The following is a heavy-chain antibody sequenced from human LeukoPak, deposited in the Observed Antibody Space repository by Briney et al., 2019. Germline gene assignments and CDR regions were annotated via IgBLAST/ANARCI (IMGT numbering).Heavy chain of an antibody. CDR3: ARAVVPAAWVNAFDI. J-gene: IGHJ3*02. Sequence: SETLSLTCAVYGGSFSGYYWSWIRQPPGKGLEWIGEINHSGSTNYNPSLKSRVTISVDTSKNQFSLKLSSVTAADTAVYYCARAVVPAAWVNAFDIWGQGTMVTVSS. CDR1: GGSFSGYY. CDR2: INHSGST. V-gene: IGHV4-34*01. D-gene: IGHD2-2*01.